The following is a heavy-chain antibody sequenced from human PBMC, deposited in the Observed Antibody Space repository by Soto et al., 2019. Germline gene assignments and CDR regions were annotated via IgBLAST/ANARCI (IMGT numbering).Heavy chain of an antibody. V-gene: IGHV3-15*01. CDR3: TTGIYYEILTGYHNVAY. CDR2: IKSKTAGETA. CDR1: GFILILPW. Sequence: GFLRLSFLACGFILILPWMSWIRLAAGKGVEWVGRIKSKTAGETADYAAPVKGRATISRDDSKNTVYLQMNSLKTEDTAVYYCTTGIYYEILTGYHNVAYWGQG. J-gene: IGHJ4*02. D-gene: IGHD3-9*01.